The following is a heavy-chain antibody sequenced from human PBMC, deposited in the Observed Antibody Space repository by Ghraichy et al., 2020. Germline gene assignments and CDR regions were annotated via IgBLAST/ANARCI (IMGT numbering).Heavy chain of an antibody. Sequence: SSTMSLTCAVYGGSFSGYYWSWIRQPPGKGLEWIGEINHSGSTNYNPSLKSRVTISVDTSKNQFSLKLSSVTAADTAVYYCARGWTIRRPMDVWGQGTTVTVSS. V-gene: IGHV4-34*01. CDR2: INHSGST. J-gene: IGHJ6*02. CDR3: ARGWTIRRPMDV. CDR1: GGSFSGYY. D-gene: IGHD1-1*01.